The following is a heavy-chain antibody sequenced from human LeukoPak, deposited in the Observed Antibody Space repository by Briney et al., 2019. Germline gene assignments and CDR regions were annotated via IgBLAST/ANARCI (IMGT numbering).Heavy chain of an antibody. D-gene: IGHD2-15*01. J-gene: IGHJ4*02. CDR2: INPSGGST. V-gene: IGHV1-2*06. CDR1: GYTFTSYY. CDR3: ARVGYCSGGSCYPFDF. Sequence: GASVTVSCKASGYTFTSYYMHWVRQAPGQGLEWMGLINPSGGSTSYAQKFQGRVTMTRDTSISTAYMELSRLRSDDTAVYYCARVGYCSGGSCYPFDFWGQGTLVTVSS.